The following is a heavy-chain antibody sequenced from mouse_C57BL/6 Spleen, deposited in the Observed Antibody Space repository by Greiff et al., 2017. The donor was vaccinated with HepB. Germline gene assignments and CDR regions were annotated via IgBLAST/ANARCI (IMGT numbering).Heavy chain of an antibody. V-gene: IGHV1-19*01. CDR3: ARGSSYAMDY. CDR1: GYTFTDYY. J-gene: IGHJ4*01. CDR2: INPYNGGT. D-gene: IGHD1-1*01. Sequence: EVQLQQSGPVLVKPGASVKMSCKASGYTFTDYYMNWVNQSHGKSLEWIGVINPYNGGTSYNQKFKGKATLTVDKSSSTAYMELNSLTSEDSAVYYCARGSSYAMDYWGQGTSVTVSS.